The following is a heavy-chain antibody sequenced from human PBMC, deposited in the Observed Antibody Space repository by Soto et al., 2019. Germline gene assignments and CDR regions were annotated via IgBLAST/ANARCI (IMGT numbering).Heavy chain of an antibody. V-gene: IGHV4-39*01. J-gene: IGHJ3*02. CDR1: GDSISRSSYY. CDR2: IYYSGSS. CDR3: ARHTNWNAAFDAFEI. D-gene: IGHD1-1*01. Sequence: SETLSLTCTVSGDSISRSSYYWGWIRQPPGMGLEWIGSIYYSGSSYYSPSLKSRVTISVDTSKNQISLKLTSVTAADTAVYYCARHTNWNAAFDAFEIWGQGTMVTVSS.